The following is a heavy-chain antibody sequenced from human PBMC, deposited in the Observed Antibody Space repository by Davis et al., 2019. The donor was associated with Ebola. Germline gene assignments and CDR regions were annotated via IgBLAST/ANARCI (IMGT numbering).Heavy chain of an antibody. CDR3: ARHYVYDYYMGLDV. CDR1: GFTFSSYG. V-gene: IGHV3-30*03. CDR2: ISYDGSNK. D-gene: IGHD3-16*01. Sequence: GESLKISCAASGFTFSSYGMHWVRQAPGKGLEWVAVISYDGSNKYYADSVKGRFTISRDNSKNTIYLQMNSLRAEDTAVYYCARHYVYDYYMGLDVWGQGTTVTVSS. J-gene: IGHJ6*02.